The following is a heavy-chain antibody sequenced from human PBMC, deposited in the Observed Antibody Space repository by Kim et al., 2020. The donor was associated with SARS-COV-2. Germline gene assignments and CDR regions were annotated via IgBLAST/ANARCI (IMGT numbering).Heavy chain of an antibody. CDR1: GGTFSSYA. J-gene: IGHJ4*02. CDR2: IIPILGIA. Sequence: SVKVSCKASGGTFSSYAISWVRQAPGQGLEWIGRIIPILGIANYAQKFQGRVTITADKSTSTAYMELSSLRSEDTAVYYCARDEGVGAADYWGQGTLVTVSS. V-gene: IGHV1-69*04. D-gene: IGHD1-26*01. CDR3: ARDEGVGAADY.